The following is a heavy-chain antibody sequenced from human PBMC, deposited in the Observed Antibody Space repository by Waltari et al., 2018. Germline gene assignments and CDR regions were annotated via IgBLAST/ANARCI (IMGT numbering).Heavy chain of an antibody. CDR2: INPSGGST. CDR3: ARAGDIAAAGPLQH. V-gene: IGHV1-46*01. CDR1: GNTSTSYD. J-gene: IGHJ1*01. D-gene: IGHD6-13*01. Sequence: QVQLVQSGAEVKKPGASVKVSCKASGNTSTSYDLTWVGEAPGQGLEWMGIINPSGGSTSYAQKFQGRVTMTRDTSTSTVYMELSSLRSEDTAVYYCARAGDIAAAGPLQHWGQGTLVTVSS.